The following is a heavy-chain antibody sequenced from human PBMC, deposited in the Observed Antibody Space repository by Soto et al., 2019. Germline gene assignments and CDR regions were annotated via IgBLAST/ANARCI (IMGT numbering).Heavy chain of an antibody. CDR3: ARSVFP. J-gene: IGHJ5*02. V-gene: IGHV4-34*01. CDR2: INHGGST. Sequence: SSETLSLTCAVYGGSFSGYYWSWIRQPPGKGLEWIGEINHGGSTNYNPSLKSRVTISVDTSKNQFSLKLSSVTAADTAVYYCARSVFPWGQGTLVTVSS. CDR1: GGSFSGYY.